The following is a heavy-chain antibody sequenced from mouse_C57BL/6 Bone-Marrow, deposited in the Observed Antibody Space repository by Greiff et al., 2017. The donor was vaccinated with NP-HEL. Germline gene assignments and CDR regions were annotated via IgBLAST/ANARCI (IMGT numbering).Heavy chain of an antibody. Sequence: VQLQQSGAELVRPGASVTLSCKASGYTFTDYEMHWVKQTPVHGLEWIGAIDPETGGTAYNQKFKGKAILTAAKSSSPAYMELRSLTSEESAVYYCTSAPIYDGYYFDYWGQGTTLTVSS. CDR3: TSAPIYDGYYFDY. V-gene: IGHV1-15*01. CDR1: GYTFTDYE. J-gene: IGHJ2*01. CDR2: IDPETGGT. D-gene: IGHD2-3*01.